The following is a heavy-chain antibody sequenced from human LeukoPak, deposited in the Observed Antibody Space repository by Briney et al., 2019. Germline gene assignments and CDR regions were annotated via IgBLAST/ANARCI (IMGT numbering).Heavy chain of an antibody. J-gene: IGHJ4*02. CDR1: GFTFSSYS. CDR2: ISSSSSYI. D-gene: IGHD4-17*01. V-gene: IGHV3-21*01. Sequence: GGSLRLSCAASGFTFSSYSMNWVRQAPGKGLEWVSSISSSSSYIYYADSVKGRFTISRDNAKNSLYLQMNSLRAEDTAVYYCARVSIPSYDDYGGYYFDYWGQGTLVTVSS. CDR3: ARVSIPSYDDYGGYYFDY.